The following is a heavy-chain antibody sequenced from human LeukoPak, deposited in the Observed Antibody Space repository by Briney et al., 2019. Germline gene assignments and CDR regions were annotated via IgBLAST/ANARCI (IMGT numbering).Heavy chain of an antibody. CDR3: AKDGSGSPVDY. V-gene: IGHV3-30*18. D-gene: IGHD3-10*01. CDR1: GLTFSSYG. Sequence: GGSLRLSCAASGLTFSSYGMHWVRQAPGKGLEWVAVISYDGSNKYYADSVKGRFTISRDNSKNTLYLQMNSLRAEDTAVYYCAKDGSGSPVDYWGQGTLVTVSS. J-gene: IGHJ4*02. CDR2: ISYDGSNK.